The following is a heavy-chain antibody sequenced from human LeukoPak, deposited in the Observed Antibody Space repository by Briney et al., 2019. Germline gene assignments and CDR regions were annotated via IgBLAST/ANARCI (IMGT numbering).Heavy chain of an antibody. D-gene: IGHD5-12*01. CDR3: ARERIRGYSGPDAFDI. CDR1: GFTFSDYA. J-gene: IGHJ3*02. Sequence: GGSLRLSCAASGFTFSDYAMNWVRQAPGKGLEGVSVIYSGCSTYYADSVKGRFTISRDNSKNTLYLQMNSLRAEDTAVYYCARERIRGYSGPDAFDIWGQGTMVTVSS. CDR2: IYSGCST. V-gene: IGHV3-53*01.